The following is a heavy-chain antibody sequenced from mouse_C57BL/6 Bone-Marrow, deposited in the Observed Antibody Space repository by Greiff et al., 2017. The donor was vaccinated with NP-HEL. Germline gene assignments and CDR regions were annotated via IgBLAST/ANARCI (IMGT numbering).Heavy chain of an antibody. J-gene: IGHJ4*01. V-gene: IGHV1-5*01. CDR3: TRGDYSNYEGAMDY. CDR1: GYTFTSYW. D-gene: IGHD2-5*01. Sequence: EVQLQQSGTVLARPGASVKMSCKTSGYTFTSYWMHWVKQRPGQGLEWIGAIYPGNSDTSYNQKFKGKAKLTAVTSASTAYMELSSLTNEDSAVYYCTRGDYSNYEGAMDYWGQGTSVTVSS. CDR2: IYPGNSDT.